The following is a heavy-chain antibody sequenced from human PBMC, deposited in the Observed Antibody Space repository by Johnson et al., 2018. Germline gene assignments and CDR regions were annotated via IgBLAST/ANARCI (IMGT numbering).Heavy chain of an antibody. Sequence: QVQLVESGGGVIQPGRSLRLSCAASGFTFSSYGMHWVRQAPGKGLEWVAVISYDGSNKYYANSVKGRFTISRDNSGNTLHLQMNSLRAEDTALYYCATFYWRGGSCYGYFQHWGQGTLVTVSS. CDR2: ISYDGSNK. J-gene: IGHJ1*01. CDR3: ATFYWRGGSCYGYFQH. CDR1: GFTFSSYG. D-gene: IGHD2-15*01. V-gene: IGHV3-30*03.